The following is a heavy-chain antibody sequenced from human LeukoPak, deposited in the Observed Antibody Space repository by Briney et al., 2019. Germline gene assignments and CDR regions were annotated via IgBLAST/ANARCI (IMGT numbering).Heavy chain of an antibody. V-gene: IGHV3-48*03. CDR1: GFTFSSYE. Sequence: PGGSLRLSCAASGFTFSSYEMNWVRQAPGKGLEWVSYISSSGSTIYYADSVKGRFTISRDNAKNSLYLQMNSLRAEDTAVYYCARVLRPQDSGWYSRYYFDYWGQGTLVTVSS. CDR2: ISSSGSTI. J-gene: IGHJ4*02. CDR3: ARVLRPQDSGWYSRYYFDY. D-gene: IGHD6-19*01.